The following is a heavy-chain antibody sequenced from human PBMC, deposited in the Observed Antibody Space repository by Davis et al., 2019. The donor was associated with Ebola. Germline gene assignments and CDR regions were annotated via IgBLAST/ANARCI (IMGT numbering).Heavy chain of an antibody. CDR3: AKINGGIVGATRQNYYYYYGMDV. D-gene: IGHD1-26*01. Sequence: GESLKISCAASGFTFSSYGMHWVRQAPGKGLEWVAFIRYDGSNKYYADSVKGRSTISRDNSKNTLYLQMNSLRAEDTAVYYCAKINGGIVGATRQNYYYYYGMDVWGQGTTVTVSS. V-gene: IGHV3-30*02. CDR2: IRYDGSNK. CDR1: GFTFSSYG. J-gene: IGHJ6*02.